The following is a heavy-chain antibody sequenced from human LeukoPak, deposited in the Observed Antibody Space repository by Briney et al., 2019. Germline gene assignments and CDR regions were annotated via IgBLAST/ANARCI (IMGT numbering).Heavy chain of an antibody. D-gene: IGHD3-3*01. CDR3: AKGTYYDFWSGYYYYYYYMDV. V-gene: IGHV3-43*02. CDR1: GFTFDDYA. CDR2: ISGDGGST. J-gene: IGHJ6*03. Sequence: GGSLRLSCAASGFTFDDYAMHWVRQAPGKGLEWVSLISGDGGSTYYADSVKGRFTISRDNSKNSLHLQMNSLRTEDTALYCCAKGTYYDFWSGYYYYYYYMDVWGKGTTVTVSS.